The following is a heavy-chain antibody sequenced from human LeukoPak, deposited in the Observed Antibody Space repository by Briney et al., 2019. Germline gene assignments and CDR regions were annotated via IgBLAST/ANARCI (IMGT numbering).Heavy chain of an antibody. CDR2: ISSSSSYT. CDR1: GFTFSDYY. V-gene: IGHV3-11*06. J-gene: IGHJ5*02. D-gene: IGHD3-10*01. Sequence: GGSLRLSCAASGFTFSDYYMSWIRQAPGKGLEWVSYISSSSSYTNYADSVRGRFTISRDNAKNSLYLQMNSLRAEDTAVYYCARQPQRDSKYYYGSGSYGWFDPWGQGTLVSVYS. CDR3: ARQPQRDSKYYYGSGSYGWFDP.